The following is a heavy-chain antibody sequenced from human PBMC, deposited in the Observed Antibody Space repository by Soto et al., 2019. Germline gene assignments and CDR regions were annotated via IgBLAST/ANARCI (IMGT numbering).Heavy chain of an antibody. CDR2: IIPIFGTA. D-gene: IGHD3-22*01. J-gene: IGHJ4*02. CDR3: ARPMIVGNYNRFDY. V-gene: IGHV1-69*13. Sequence: GASVKVSCKASGGTFSSYAISWVRQAPGQGLEWMGGIIPIFGTANYAQKFQGRVTITADESTSTAYMELSSLRSEDTAVYYCARPMIVGNYNRFDYWGQGTLVTVSS. CDR1: GGTFSSYA.